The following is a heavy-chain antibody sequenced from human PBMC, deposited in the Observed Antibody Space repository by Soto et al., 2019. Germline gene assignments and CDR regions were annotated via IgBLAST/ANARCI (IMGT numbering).Heavy chain of an antibody. J-gene: IGHJ5*02. D-gene: IGHD5-12*01. CDR2: ISAYNGNT. Sequence: ASVKVSCKASGYTFTSYGISWVRQAPGQGLEWMGWISAYNGNTNYAQKLQGRVTMTTDTSTSTAYMELRSLRSDDTAVYYCARGTHIVATSGKGWFDPWGQGTLVTVSS. CDR1: GYTFTSYG. V-gene: IGHV1-18*01. CDR3: ARGTHIVATSGKGWFDP.